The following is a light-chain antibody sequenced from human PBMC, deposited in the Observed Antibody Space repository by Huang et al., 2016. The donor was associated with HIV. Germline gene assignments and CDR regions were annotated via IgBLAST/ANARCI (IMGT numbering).Light chain of an antibody. Sequence: EIVLTQSPGTLSLSPGERATLSCRASQSVSSSYLAWDQQKPGQAPRRLIYGASSRATGIPDRFSGSGSGTDFTLTISRLEPEYFAVYYCQQYGSSPRTFGQGTKVEIK. CDR1: QSVSSSY. CDR3: QQYGSSPRT. J-gene: IGKJ1*01. CDR2: GAS. V-gene: IGKV3-20*01.